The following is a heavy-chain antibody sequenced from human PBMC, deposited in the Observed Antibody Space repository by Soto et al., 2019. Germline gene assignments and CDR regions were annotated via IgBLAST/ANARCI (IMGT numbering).Heavy chain of an antibody. Sequence: GGSLRLSCAASGFTFSDYYMSWIRQAPGKGLEWVSYISSSSSYTNYADSVKGRFTISRDNAKNSLYLQMNSLRAEDTAVYYCARSTSYDILTGYAVYGMDVWGQCTTVTVSS. CDR2: ISSSSSYT. CDR1: GFTFSDYY. J-gene: IGHJ6*02. D-gene: IGHD3-9*01. CDR3: ARSTSYDILTGYAVYGMDV. V-gene: IGHV3-11*06.